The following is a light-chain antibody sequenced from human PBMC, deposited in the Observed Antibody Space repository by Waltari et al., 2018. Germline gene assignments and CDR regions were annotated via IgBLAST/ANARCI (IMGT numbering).Light chain of an antibody. CDR2: EVN. J-gene: IGLJ1*01. Sequence: QSALTQPASVSGSLGRSITISCTGTSVDVANYNHVSWYRQSPGKVPKLVIYEVNKRPSGVSNRFSGSKSGNTASLTISGLQPEDESDSCFCSFASGTAFVFGSGTTITVL. V-gene: IGLV2-23*02. CDR3: CSFASGTAFV. CDR1: SVDVANYNH.